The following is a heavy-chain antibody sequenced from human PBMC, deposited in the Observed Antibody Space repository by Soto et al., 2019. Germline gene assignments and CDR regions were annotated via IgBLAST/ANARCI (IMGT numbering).Heavy chain of an antibody. CDR3: ARDPYYYDSSGYYYTSYAFDI. V-gene: IGHV3-30-3*01. CDR1: RFTFSSYA. Sequence: QVQLVESGGGVVQPGRSLRLSCAASRFTFSSYAMHWVRQAPGKGLEWVAVISYDGSNKYYADSVKGRFTISRDNSKNTLYLQMNSLRAEDTAVYYCARDPYYYDSSGYYYTSYAFDIWGQGTMVTVSS. J-gene: IGHJ3*02. CDR2: ISYDGSNK. D-gene: IGHD3-22*01.